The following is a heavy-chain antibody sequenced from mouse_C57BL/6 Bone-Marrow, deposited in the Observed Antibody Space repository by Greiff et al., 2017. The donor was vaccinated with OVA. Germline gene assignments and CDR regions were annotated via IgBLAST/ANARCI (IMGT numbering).Heavy chain of an antibody. D-gene: IGHD1-1*01. CDR3: ARRGSYGTSGHYAMNY. Sequence: QVTLNESGPGILQSSQTLSLTCSFSGFSLNTSNMGVSWIRQPSGKGLEWLAHIYWDDDKRYNPSLKSRLTISKHTSRNQVFLKITSVDTADTATYDNARRGSYGTSGHYAMNYWGQGTSVTVSS. J-gene: IGHJ4*01. CDR2: IYWDDDK. V-gene: IGHV8-12*01. CDR1: GFSLNTSNMG.